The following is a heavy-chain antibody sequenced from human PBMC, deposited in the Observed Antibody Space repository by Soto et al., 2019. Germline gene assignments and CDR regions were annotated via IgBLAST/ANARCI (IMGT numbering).Heavy chain of an antibody. CDR2: VLYDGRNK. CDR3: AKAGYYDSSGYYELDY. CDR1: GFTFSSYG. V-gene: IGHV3-30*18. J-gene: IGHJ4*02. Sequence: QVQLVESGGGEVQPGRSLRLSCAASGFTFSSYGMHWVRQAPGKGLEWVAVVLYDGRNKYYADSVKGRFTISRDNSKNTVYLQMNSLRAEDTAVYYCAKAGYYDSSGYYELDYWGQGTLVTVSS. D-gene: IGHD3-22*01.